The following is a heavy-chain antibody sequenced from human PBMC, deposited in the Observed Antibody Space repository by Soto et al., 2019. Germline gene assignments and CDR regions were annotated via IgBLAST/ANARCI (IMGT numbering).Heavy chain of an antibody. CDR2: ISAGGDMT. V-gene: IGHV3-23*01. J-gene: IGHJ6*02. CDR3: ARGGRGGSGSPASYYYSGWDV. CDR1: GFTLSSYA. Sequence: DVQLLESGGNLVQPGGSLTLSCSASGFTLSSYAMSWVRQAPGKGLEWVSSISAGGDMTYNSDSVKGRFTISRDNANNAVFLQMHNLRIEDTALYYCARGGRGGSGSPASYYYSGWDVWGQGATVTVS. D-gene: IGHD3-10*01.